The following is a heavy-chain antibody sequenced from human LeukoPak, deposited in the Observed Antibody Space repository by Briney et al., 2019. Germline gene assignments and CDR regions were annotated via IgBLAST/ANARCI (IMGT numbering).Heavy chain of an antibody. CDR3: TTDQLSGYDSGS. CDR1: GFTFSNAW. J-gene: IGHJ5*02. CDR2: IKSKTDGGTT. Sequence: GGSLRLSCAASGFTFSNAWMSWVRQAPGKGLEWVGRIKSKTDGGTTDYAAPVKGRFTISRDDSKNTLYLQMNSLKTEETAMYYCTTDQLSGYDSGSWGQGTLVTVSS. D-gene: IGHD5-12*01. V-gene: IGHV3-15*01.